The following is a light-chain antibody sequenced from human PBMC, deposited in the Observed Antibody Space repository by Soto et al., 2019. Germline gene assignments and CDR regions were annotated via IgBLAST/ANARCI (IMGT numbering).Light chain of an antibody. CDR3: QQYESYSPLT. CDR1: QSIRSW. J-gene: IGKJ4*01. Sequence: DIPMTQSPSTLSASVGDRVTMTCRASQSIRSWLAWYQQKPGKAPKLLIYDASSVESGVPSRFSGRRAGTEFTLTSSRLQPDDFGTYYYQQYESYSPLTFGGGTKVEIK. V-gene: IGKV1-5*01. CDR2: DAS.